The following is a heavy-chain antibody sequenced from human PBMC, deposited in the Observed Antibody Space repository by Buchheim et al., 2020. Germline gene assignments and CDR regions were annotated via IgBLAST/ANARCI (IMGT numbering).Heavy chain of an antibody. CDR1: GFTFSNAW. Sequence: EVQLVESGGGLVKPGGSLRLSCAASGFTFSNAWMSWVRQAPGKGLEWVGRIKSKTDDGTTDYAAPVKGRFTISRDDSKNTLYLQMNSLKTEDTAVYYCTTGLAAAYRSSDYYFDYWGQGTL. D-gene: IGHD6-13*01. CDR3: TTGLAAAYRSSDYYFDY. J-gene: IGHJ4*02. CDR2: IKSKTDDGTT. V-gene: IGHV3-15*01.